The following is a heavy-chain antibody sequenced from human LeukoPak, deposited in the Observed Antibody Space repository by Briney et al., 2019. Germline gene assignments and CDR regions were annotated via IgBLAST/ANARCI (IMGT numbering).Heavy chain of an antibody. D-gene: IGHD4-17*01. J-gene: IGHJ6*02. CDR2: ISGSGGST. V-gene: IGHV3-23*01. CDR3: AKAHDMYGDYTDHYYYGMDV. Sequence: GGSLRLSCAASGFTFSSYAMSWVRQAPGKGLEWVSAISGSGGSTYYADSVKGRFTIPRDNSKNTLYLQMNSLRAEDTAVYYCAKAHDMYGDYTDHYYYGMDVWGQGTTVTVSS. CDR1: GFTFSSYA.